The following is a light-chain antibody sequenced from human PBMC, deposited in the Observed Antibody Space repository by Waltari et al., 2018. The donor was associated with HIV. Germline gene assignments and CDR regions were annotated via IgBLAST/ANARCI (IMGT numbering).Light chain of an antibody. CDR1: RSHVGHYTY. J-gene: IGLJ2*01. CDR3: SSYTSSSTVV. Sequence: QSALTPPASVSGSPEQSITISCTATRSHVGHYTYVSWYQLHPGKAPKLMIYDVSNRPSGVSDRFSGSKSANTASLTISGLQAEDEAHYYCSSYTSSSTVVFGGGTKLTVL. CDR2: DVS. V-gene: IGLV2-14*03.